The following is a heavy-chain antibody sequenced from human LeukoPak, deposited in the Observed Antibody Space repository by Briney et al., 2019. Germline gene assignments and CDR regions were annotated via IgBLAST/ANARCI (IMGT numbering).Heavy chain of an antibody. V-gene: IGHV4-59*08. CDR2: IYYTGST. CDR1: GGSISSYH. D-gene: IGHD2-15*01. Sequence: PETLSLTCTVSGGSISSYHWSWIRQPPGKGLEWIGYIYYTGSTNYNPSLKSRVTISVDTSKNQFSLNLSSVTAADTAVYYCARQGRYCSGGSCYFWFDPWGQGTLATVSS. CDR3: ARQGRYCSGGSCYFWFDP. J-gene: IGHJ5*02.